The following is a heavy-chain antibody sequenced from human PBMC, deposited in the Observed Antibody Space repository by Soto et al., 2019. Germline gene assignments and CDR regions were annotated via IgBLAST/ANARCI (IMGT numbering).Heavy chain of an antibody. CDR2: IIPMFETA. CDR3: TRDPDLEDRTGWFDP. CDR1: GGTFSSYV. J-gene: IGHJ5*02. Sequence: SVKVSCKASGGTFSSYVIIWVRQAPGQGLEWMGGIIPMFETASYAQKFQDRVTITADESTSTFYMELNSLRSEDTAVYYCTRDPDLEDRTGWFDPWGQGTLVTVS. V-gene: IGHV1-69*13. D-gene: IGHD2-2*01.